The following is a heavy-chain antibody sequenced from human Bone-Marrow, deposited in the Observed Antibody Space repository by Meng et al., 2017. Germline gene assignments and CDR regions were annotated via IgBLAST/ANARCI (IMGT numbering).Heavy chain of an antibody. V-gene: IGHV1-69*05. J-gene: IGHJ3*02. Sequence: SVKVSCKASGGTFSNYAINWVRQAPGQGLEWMGGIIPIFATTNYAQKFQGRVTITTDESTSTAYMELSSLRSEDTAVYYCARVHSDAFDIWGQGTMVTVSS. CDR1: GGTFSNYA. CDR3: ARVHSDAFDI. CDR2: IIPIFATT.